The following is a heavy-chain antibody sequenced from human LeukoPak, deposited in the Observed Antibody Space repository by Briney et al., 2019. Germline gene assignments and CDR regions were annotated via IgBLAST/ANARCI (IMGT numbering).Heavy chain of an antibody. CDR3: ARCHDYGGHASDY. CDR2: ISSSSSYI. Sequence: GGSLRLSCAASGFTFSGSAMHWVRQAPGKGLEWVSSISSSSSYIYYADSVKGRFTISRDNAKNSLYLQMNSLRAEDTAVYYCARCHDYGGHASDYWGQGTLVTVSS. J-gene: IGHJ4*02. V-gene: IGHV3-21*01. D-gene: IGHD4-23*01. CDR1: GFTFSGSA.